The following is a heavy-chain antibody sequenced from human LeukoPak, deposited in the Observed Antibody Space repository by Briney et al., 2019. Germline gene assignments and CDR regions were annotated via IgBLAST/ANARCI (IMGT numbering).Heavy chain of an antibody. V-gene: IGHV3-23*01. CDR3: PKGVARYSYYYYNMDV. CDR2: ICCSGGST. D-gene: IGHD2-15*01. J-gene: IGHJ6*03. Sequence: GGTLRLSCAASGLTFSSYGMSWGRQAPGKGLEWVSAICCSGGSTYYADSVKGRFTSSRDNSKNTLYLQMNSLRAAHTAVYYCPKGVARYSYYYYNMDVWGKGTTVTTSS. CDR1: GLTFSSYG.